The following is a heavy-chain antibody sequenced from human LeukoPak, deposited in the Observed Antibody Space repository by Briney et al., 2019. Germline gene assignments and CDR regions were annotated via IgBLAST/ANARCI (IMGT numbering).Heavy chain of an antibody. D-gene: IGHD3-22*01. V-gene: IGHV3-74*01. CDR2: ISSDGSNT. CDR3: VRYGSAYLDY. Sequence: GGSLRLSCVASGFTFSSHWMHWVRQAPGKGLVWVSRISSDGSNTNYADSLKGRFTISRDDAEDTLYLQMNSLRAEDTAVYYCVRYGSAYLDYWGRGTLVTVSS. CDR1: GFTFSSHW. J-gene: IGHJ4*02.